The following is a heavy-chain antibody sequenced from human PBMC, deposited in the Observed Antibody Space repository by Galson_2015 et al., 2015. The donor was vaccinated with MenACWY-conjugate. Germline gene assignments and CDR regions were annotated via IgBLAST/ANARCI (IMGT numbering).Heavy chain of an antibody. Sequence: SLRLSCAASGFTFGNYWMTWVRQAPGKGLEWVANINGDGSEIWYVDSVKGRFTISRDNARYSLYLQMNALRAEDTAVYYCARENTHNYAYAIDYWGQGILVSVSS. J-gene: IGHJ4*02. CDR2: INGDGSEI. D-gene: IGHD3-16*01. CDR1: GFTFGNYW. CDR3: ARENTHNYAYAIDY. V-gene: IGHV3-7*03.